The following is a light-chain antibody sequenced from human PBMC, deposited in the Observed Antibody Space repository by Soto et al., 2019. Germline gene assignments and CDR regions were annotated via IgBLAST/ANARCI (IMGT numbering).Light chain of an antibody. J-gene: IGKJ3*01. CDR1: QGIDDY. V-gene: IGKV1-16*02. Sequence: DIQVTQSPSSLSASVGDRVTITCRASQGIDDYLAWIQQRPGKAPRSLNYAASNLSHGIPSKFHARLSGTDFTLTISRLQPADLATYDSQQYRTYPFPFGPGTKV. CDR3: QQYRTYPFP. CDR2: AAS.